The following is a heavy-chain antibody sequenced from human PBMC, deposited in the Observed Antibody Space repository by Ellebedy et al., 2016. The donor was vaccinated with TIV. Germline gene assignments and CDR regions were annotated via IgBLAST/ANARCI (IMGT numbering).Heavy chain of an antibody. D-gene: IGHD3-22*01. CDR3: AKGRGGGSDSSAPRYYFDY. Sequence: PGGSLRLSCAPSGFTFSSYAMSWVRQAPETRLEWVSTISNTGSRTYYADSVEGRFIISRDNSKTTLYLKMNSLRAEDTAVYYCAKGRGGGSDSSAPRYYFDYWGLGTLVTVSS. V-gene: IGHV3-23*01. J-gene: IGHJ4*02. CDR1: GFTFSSYA. CDR2: ISNTGSRT.